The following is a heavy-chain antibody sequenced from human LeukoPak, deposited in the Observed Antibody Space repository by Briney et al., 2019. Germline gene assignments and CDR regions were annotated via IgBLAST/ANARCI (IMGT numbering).Heavy chain of an antibody. CDR2: ISGGGSIT. CDR1: GFTFSTYA. Sequence: PGGSLRLSCAASGFTFSTYAASWVRQAPGKGLEWVSGISGGGSITYYADSVKGRFTISRDNSKNTLYLQINSLRAEDTAVYYCAKAFSNSFSAFDVWGQGTMVTVSS. V-gene: IGHV3-23*01. CDR3: AKAFSNSFSAFDV. D-gene: IGHD6-13*01. J-gene: IGHJ3*01.